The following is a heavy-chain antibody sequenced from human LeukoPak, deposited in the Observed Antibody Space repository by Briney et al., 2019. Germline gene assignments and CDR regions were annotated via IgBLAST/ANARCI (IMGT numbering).Heavy chain of an antibody. D-gene: IGHD6-19*01. J-gene: IGHJ4*02. CDR3: AREGQWLVGGLDY. CDR2: ISSSSSTI. CDR1: GFTFSSYS. Sequence: GGSLRLSCAASGFTFSSYSMNWVRQAPGKGLEWVSYISSSSSTIYYADSVKGRFTISRDNAKNSLYLQINSLRAEDTAVYYCAREGQWLVGGLDYWGQGTLVTVSS. V-gene: IGHV3-48*04.